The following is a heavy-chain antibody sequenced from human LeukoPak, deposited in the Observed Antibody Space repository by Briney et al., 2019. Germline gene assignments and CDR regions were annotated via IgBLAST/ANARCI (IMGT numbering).Heavy chain of an antibody. D-gene: IGHD3-3*01. V-gene: IGHV3-49*04. J-gene: IGHJ6*03. Sequence: GGSLRLSCTGSGFTFGDFAMSWVRQAPGKGLGWVGFIRSKAYGGTTEYAASVKGRFTISRDDSKSIAYLQMNSLKTEDTAVYHCTRDPRFYDFWSEDYYYYMDVWGKGTTVTVSS. CDR2: IRSKAYGGTT. CDR1: GFTFGDFA. CDR3: TRDPRFYDFWSEDYYYYMDV.